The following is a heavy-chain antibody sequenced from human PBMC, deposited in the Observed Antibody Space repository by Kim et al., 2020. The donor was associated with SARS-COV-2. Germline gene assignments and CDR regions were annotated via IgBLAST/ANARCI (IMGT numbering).Heavy chain of an antibody. V-gene: IGHV1-46*01. J-gene: IGHJ4*02. CDR3: ATGYSSGWPGEY. Sequence: AQKFQGRVTMTRETSTNTVYMELSSLKSEDTALYYCATGYSSGWPGEYWGQGTLVTVSS. D-gene: IGHD6-19*01.